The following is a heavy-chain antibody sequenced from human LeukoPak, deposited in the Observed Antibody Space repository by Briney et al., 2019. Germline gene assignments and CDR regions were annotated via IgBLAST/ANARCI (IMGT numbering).Heavy chain of an antibody. J-gene: IGHJ4*02. D-gene: IGHD5-18*01. CDR3: ARVRYNSGYIFDY. Sequence: SQTLSLTCAISGDSVSSNSAGWNWIRQSPSRGLEWLGRTYYRSKWYNDYAASVKSRITINPDTSKNQISLQLNSVTPEDTAVYYCARVRYNSGYIFDYWGQGTLVTVSS. CDR1: GDSVSSNSAG. CDR2: TYYRSKWYN. V-gene: IGHV6-1*01.